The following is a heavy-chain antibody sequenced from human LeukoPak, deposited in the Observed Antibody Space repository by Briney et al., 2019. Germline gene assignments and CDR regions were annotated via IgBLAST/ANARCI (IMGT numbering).Heavy chain of an antibody. CDR1: GGPISSHY. J-gene: IGHJ5*02. Sequence: SETLSLTCTVSGGPISSHYWSWIRQPPGKGLEWIGYIYYSGSTNYNPSLKSRITISVDTSKNQFSLKLSSVTAADTAVYYCAGIVVPAVSWFDPWGQGTLVTVSS. CDR3: AGIVVPAVSWFDP. CDR2: IYYSGST. V-gene: IGHV4-59*11. D-gene: IGHD2-2*01.